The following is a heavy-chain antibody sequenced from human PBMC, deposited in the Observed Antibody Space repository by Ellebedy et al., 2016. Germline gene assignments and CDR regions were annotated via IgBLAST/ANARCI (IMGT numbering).Heavy chain of an antibody. CDR2: MNPNSGNT. D-gene: IGHD3-10*01. J-gene: IGHJ4*02. CDR1: GYTFTSYD. V-gene: IGHV1-8*01. CDR3: ARGITMVRGVTLGY. Sequence: ASVKVSCKASGYTFTSYDINWVRQATGQGLEWMGWMNPNSGNTGYAQKFQGRVTMTRNTSIRTAYMDLSSLRSEDTAVYYCARGITMVRGVTLGYWGQGTLVTVSS.